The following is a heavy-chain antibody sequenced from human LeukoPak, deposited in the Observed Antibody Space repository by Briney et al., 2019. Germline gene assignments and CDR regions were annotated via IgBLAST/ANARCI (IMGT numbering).Heavy chain of an antibody. J-gene: IGHJ3*02. CDR3: ARPLTYYYDSSGYSDAFDI. D-gene: IGHD3-22*01. CDR2: IYHSGST. Sequence: SETLSLTCSVSGGSISNYFWCWIRQPPGKGLEWIGSIYHSGSTYYNPSLKSRVTISVDTSKNQFSLRLSSVTAADTAVYYCARPLTYYYDSSGYSDAFDIWGQGTMVTVSS. CDR1: GGSISNYF. V-gene: IGHV4-38-2*01.